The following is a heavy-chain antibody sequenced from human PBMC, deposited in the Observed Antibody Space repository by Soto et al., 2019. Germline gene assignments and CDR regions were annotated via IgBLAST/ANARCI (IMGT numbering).Heavy chain of an antibody. Sequence: PSETLSLTCAVYGGSFSGYYWSWIRQPPGKGLEWIGEINHSGSTNYNPSLKSRVTISVDTSKNQFSLKLSSVTAADTAVYYCARGAAIAAAGTRARYYYGMDVWGQGTTVTVSS. CDR3: ARGAAIAAAGTRARYYYGMDV. CDR1: GGSFSGYY. J-gene: IGHJ6*02. CDR2: INHSGST. D-gene: IGHD6-13*01. V-gene: IGHV4-34*01.